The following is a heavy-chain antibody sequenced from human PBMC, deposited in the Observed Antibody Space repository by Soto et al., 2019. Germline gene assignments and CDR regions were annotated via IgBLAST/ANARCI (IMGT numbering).Heavy chain of an antibody. D-gene: IGHD1-1*01. J-gene: IGHJ6*02. V-gene: IGHV4-4*02. Sequence: QVQLQESGPGLVKPSGTLSLTCAVSGGSISSSNWWSWVRQPPGKGLEWIGEIYHSGSTNYNPSLNSRVTISVDKSKNQFALKLSSVTAADTAVYYCAKLESKREVYYGMDVWGQGTTVTVSS. CDR2: IYHSGST. CDR1: GGSISSSNW. CDR3: AKLESKREVYYGMDV.